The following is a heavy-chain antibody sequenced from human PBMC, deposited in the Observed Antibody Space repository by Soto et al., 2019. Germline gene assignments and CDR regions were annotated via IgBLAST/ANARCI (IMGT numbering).Heavy chain of an antibody. CDR1: GGSISSGDYY. J-gene: IGHJ6*02. CDR3: ARAFYYDSSGYYYYYYGMDV. V-gene: IGHV4-30-4*01. CDR2: IYYSGST. Sequence: QVQLQESGPGLVKPSQTLSLTCTVSGGSISSGDYYWSWIRQPPGKGLEWIGYIYYSGSTYYNPSLKSRVTISVDTSKNQFSVKLSSVTAADTAVYYCARAFYYDSSGYYYYYYGMDVWGQGTTVTVSS. D-gene: IGHD3-22*01.